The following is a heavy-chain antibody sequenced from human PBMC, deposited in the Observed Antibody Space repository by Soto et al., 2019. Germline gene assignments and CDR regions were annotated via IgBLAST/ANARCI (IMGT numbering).Heavy chain of an antibody. J-gene: IGHJ4*02. CDR2: ISWNSGSI. CDR3: AKDKGVYYYDSSGYVDY. D-gene: IGHD3-22*01. V-gene: IGHV3-9*01. CDR1: GFTFDDYA. Sequence: GGSLRLSCAASGFTFDDYAMHWVRQAPGKGLEWVSGISWNSGSIGYADSVKGRFTISRDNAKNSLYLQMNSLRAEDTALYYCAKDKGVYYYDSSGYVDYWGQGTLVTVSS.